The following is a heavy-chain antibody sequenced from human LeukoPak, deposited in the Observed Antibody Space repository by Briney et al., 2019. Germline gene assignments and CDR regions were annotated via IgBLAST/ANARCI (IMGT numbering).Heavy chain of an antibody. Sequence: ASVKVSCKASGGTFSSYAISWVRQAPGQGLEWMGRIIPILGIANYAQKFQGRVTITADKSTSTAYMELSSLRSEDMAVYYCARARRYCSGGSCYPDAFDIWGQGTMVTVSS. V-gene: IGHV1-69*04. D-gene: IGHD2-15*01. J-gene: IGHJ3*02. CDR2: IIPILGIA. CDR3: ARARRYCSGGSCYPDAFDI. CDR1: GGTFSSYA.